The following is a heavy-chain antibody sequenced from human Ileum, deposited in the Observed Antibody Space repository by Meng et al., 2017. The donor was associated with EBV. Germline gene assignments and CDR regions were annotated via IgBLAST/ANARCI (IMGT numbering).Heavy chain of an antibody. J-gene: IGHJ4*02. D-gene: IGHD3-10*01. CDR3: ARDPAYPRGLFDS. CDR2: IYRSGSS. V-gene: IGHV4-39*07. Sequence: LHLQESGPGLVMPSETLSLTCSVSGDSTSNSDHYWNWIRRSPGKGLEWIASIYRSGSSYFDPSLKSRVSLSLDTSKNQFSLKLSSVTAADTALYYCARDPAYPRGLFDSWGQGILVTVSS. CDR1: GDSTSNSDHY.